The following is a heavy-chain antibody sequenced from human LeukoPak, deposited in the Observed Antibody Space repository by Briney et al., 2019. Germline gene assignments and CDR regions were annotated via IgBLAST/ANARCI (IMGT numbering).Heavy chain of an antibody. V-gene: IGHV3-30*03. CDR3: ARDFYSDGPLDY. CDR1: GFTFSSYG. Sequence: GGSLRLSCAASGFTFSSYGMHWVRQAPGKGLEWVAVISYDGSNKYYADSVKGRFTISRDNAKNTLYLQMNSLRAEDTAVYYCARDFYSDGPLDYWGQGTLVTVSS. J-gene: IGHJ4*02. D-gene: IGHD4-11*01. CDR2: ISYDGSNK.